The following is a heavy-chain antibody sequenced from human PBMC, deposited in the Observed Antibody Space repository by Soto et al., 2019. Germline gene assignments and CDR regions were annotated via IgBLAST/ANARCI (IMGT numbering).Heavy chain of an antibody. CDR2: INAGNGNT. CDR3: ARDMGRGSWYREYYYYGMDV. V-gene: IGHV1-3*01. J-gene: IGHJ6*02. CDR1: GYTFTSYA. D-gene: IGHD6-13*01. Sequence: ASVKVSFKASGYTFTSYAVHWVRQAPGQRLEWMGWINAGNGNTEYSQKFQGRVTITRDTSASTAYMELSSLRSEDTAVYYCARDMGRGSWYREYYYYGMDVWGQGTTVTVS.